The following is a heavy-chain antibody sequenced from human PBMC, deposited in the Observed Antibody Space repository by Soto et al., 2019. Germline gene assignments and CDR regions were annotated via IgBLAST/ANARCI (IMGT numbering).Heavy chain of an antibody. CDR1: GFTFSSYA. CDR3: ARAMVRGVLFGMDV. V-gene: IGHV3-30-3*01. Sequence: QVQLVESGGGVVQPGRSLRLSCAASGFTFSSYAMHWVRQAPGKGLEWVAVISYDGSNKYYADSVKGRFTISRDNSKNTLYLQMNSLRAEHTAVYYCARAMVRGVLFGMDVWGQGTTVTVSS. CDR2: ISYDGSNK. D-gene: IGHD3-10*01. J-gene: IGHJ6*02.